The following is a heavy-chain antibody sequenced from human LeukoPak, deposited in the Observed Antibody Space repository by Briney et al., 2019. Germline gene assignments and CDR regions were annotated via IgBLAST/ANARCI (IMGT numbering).Heavy chain of an antibody. D-gene: IGHD1-7*01. J-gene: IGHJ4*02. CDR2: ITGDGRDT. V-gene: IGHV3-23*01. CDR1: GFTFENYA. Sequence: GRSLSLLYAASGFTFENYAMSWVSQAPGKALDWVSAITGDGRDTYHADSVKGRFTISRDNSRNTLFLQMNSLRVEDSAVYYCAKGSRTSRPYYFDFWGQGTLVTVPS. CDR3: AKGSRTSRPYYFDF.